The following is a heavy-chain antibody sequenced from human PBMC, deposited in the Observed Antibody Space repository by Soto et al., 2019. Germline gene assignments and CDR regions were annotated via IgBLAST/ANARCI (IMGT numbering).Heavy chain of an antibody. CDR1: GFSFSSYA. J-gene: IGHJ4*02. Sequence: LRLSCEASGFSFSSYAMIWVRQAPGKGLEWVSVISGSGGSSYFADSVKGRFTISRDNSKNMLYLEMSSLRAEDTAIYFCAKGSIEYSASIDYWGQGTLVTVSS. V-gene: IGHV3-23*01. CDR2: ISGSGGSS. D-gene: IGHD4-4*01. CDR3: AKGSIEYSASIDY.